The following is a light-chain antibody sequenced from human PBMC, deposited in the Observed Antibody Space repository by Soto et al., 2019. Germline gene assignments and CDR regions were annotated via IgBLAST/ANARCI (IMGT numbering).Light chain of an antibody. CDR2: GAS. CDR1: QSIFSNY. J-gene: IGKJ3*01. V-gene: IGKV3-20*01. CDR3: QHYSYSRYFS. Sequence: EVMLTQSPGTLSLSPGERATLSCRASQSIFSNYLAWYQQKSGQAPRLLIYGASNRATGIPDRFSGSGSGTDFTLTISRLEPEDFAVYYCQHYSYSRYFSFGPGTKVDIK.